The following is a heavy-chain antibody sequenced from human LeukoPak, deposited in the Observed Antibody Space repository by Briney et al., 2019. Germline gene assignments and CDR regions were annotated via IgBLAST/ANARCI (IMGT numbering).Heavy chain of an antibody. D-gene: IGHD1-1*01. Sequence: GGSLRLSCAASGFTVSSNYMSWVRQAPGKGLEWVSVNYSGGSTYYADYVKGRFTISRDNSKNSLFVQMNSLRAEDTAVYFCAKSRSGSANWALQIFDNWGQGTLVTVSS. J-gene: IGHJ4*02. CDR3: AKSRSGSANWALQIFDN. CDR2: NYSGGST. V-gene: IGHV3-53*01. CDR1: GFTVSSNY.